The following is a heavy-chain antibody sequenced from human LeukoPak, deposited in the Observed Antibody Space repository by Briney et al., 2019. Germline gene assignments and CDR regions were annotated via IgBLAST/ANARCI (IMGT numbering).Heavy chain of an antibody. CDR3: AREIYYYDSSGYYYYFDY. J-gene: IGHJ4*02. CDR2: IYTSGST. V-gene: IGHV4-61*02. CDR1: GGSISSGSYY. D-gene: IGHD3-22*01. Sequence: SQTLSRTCTVSGGSISSGSYYWSWIRQPAGKGLEYIGRIYTSGSTSYNPSLKSRVTISVDTSKNQFSLKLSSVTAADTAVYYCAREIYYYDSSGYYYYFDYWGQGTLVTVSS.